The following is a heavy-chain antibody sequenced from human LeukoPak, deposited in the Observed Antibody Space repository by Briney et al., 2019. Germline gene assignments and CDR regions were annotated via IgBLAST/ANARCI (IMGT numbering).Heavy chain of an antibody. CDR1: GGSISSGGYY. Sequence: SETLSLTCTVSGGSISSGGYYWSWIRQHPGKGLEWIGYIYYSGSTYYNPSLKSRVTISVDTSKNQLSLRLTSVTAADTAVYYCARHPFATPFDHWGRGTLVTVSS. J-gene: IGHJ4*02. D-gene: IGHD2-15*01. CDR2: IYYSGST. CDR3: ARHPFATPFDH. V-gene: IGHV4-31*03.